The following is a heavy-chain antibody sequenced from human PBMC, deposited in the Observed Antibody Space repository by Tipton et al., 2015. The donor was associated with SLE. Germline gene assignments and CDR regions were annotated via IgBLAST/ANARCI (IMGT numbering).Heavy chain of an antibody. J-gene: IGHJ3*02. V-gene: IGHV4-39*07. CDR2: IYYSGST. CDR1: GGSISSTSYY. Sequence: TLSLTCTVSGGSISSTSYYWGWIRQPPGKGLEWIGSIYYSGSTYYNPSLKSRVTISVDTPKNQFSLKLSSVTAADTAVYYCATPRGVLRFHKAFDIWGQGTMVTVSS. D-gene: IGHD3-3*01. CDR3: ATPRGVLRFHKAFDI.